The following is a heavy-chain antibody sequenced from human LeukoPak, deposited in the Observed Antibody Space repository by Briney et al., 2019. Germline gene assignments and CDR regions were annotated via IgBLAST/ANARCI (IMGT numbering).Heavy chain of an antibody. CDR3: SRGPIQLWVHNGVDV. Sequence: PGGSLRLFCTTSGFNFGDHAMASVRQAPGKGLEWVGFIRSKAYRGTTEYAASVEGRFTISRDDSKSVVYLQMNSLKSEDTAVYYCSRGPIQLWVHNGVDVWGQGTTVTVSS. J-gene: IGHJ6*02. CDR2: IRSKAYRGTT. V-gene: IGHV3-49*04. CDR1: GFNFGDHA. D-gene: IGHD5-18*01.